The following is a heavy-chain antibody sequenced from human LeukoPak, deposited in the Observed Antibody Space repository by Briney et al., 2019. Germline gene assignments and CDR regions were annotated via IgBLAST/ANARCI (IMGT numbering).Heavy chain of an antibody. CDR3: AKDYSIVATILDY. D-gene: IGHD5-12*01. CDR1: GFTFSSYW. CDR2: INSDGSST. Sequence: GGSLRLSCAASGFTFSSYWMHWVRQAPGKGLVWVSRINSDGSSTSYADSVKGRFTISRDNAKNTLYLQMNSLRAEDTAVYYCAKDYSIVATILDYWGQGTLVTVSS. V-gene: IGHV3-74*01. J-gene: IGHJ4*02.